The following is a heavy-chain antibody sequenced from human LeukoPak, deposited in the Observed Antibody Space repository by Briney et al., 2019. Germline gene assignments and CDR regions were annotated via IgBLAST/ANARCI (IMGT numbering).Heavy chain of an antibody. J-gene: IGHJ3*02. CDR1: GGSISSGDYY. CDR3: AREGYYDSSGYYEI. CDR2: IYTSGST. V-gene: IGHV4-61*02. D-gene: IGHD3-22*01. Sequence: PSQTLSLTCTVSGGSISSGDYYWSWIRQPAGKGLEWIGRIYTSGSTNYNPSLKSRVTMSVDTSKNQFSLKLSSVPDADAAVYYCAREGYYDSSGYYEIWGQGTMVTVSS.